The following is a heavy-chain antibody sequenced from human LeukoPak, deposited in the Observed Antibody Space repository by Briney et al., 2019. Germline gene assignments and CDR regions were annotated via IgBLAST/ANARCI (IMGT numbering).Heavy chain of an antibody. J-gene: IGHJ6*03. Sequence: GGSLRLSCSAYGFTFSGYGMHWVRQAPCKGLEWVAVIWYDGSNKYYADSVKGRFTISRDNSKNTLYLQMNSLRAEDTAVYYCAKELGYSPYHMDVWGKGTTVTVSS. D-gene: IGHD5-18*01. V-gene: IGHV3-33*06. CDR3: AKELGYSPYHMDV. CDR2: IWYDGSNK. CDR1: GFTFSGYG.